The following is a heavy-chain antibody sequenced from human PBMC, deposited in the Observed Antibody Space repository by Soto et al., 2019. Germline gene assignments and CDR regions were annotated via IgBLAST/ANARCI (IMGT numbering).Heavy chain of an antibody. D-gene: IGHD3-10*01. Sequence: HPGGSLRLSCAASGFTFSSYAMSWVRQAPGKGLEWVSAISGSGGSTYYADSVKGRFTISRDNSKNTLYLQMNSLRAEDTAVYYCSIDSPYGSGSYYNVSDYWGQGTLVTVSS. V-gene: IGHV3-23*01. CDR1: GFTFSSYA. CDR3: SIDSPYGSGSYYNVSDY. J-gene: IGHJ4*02. CDR2: ISGSGGST.